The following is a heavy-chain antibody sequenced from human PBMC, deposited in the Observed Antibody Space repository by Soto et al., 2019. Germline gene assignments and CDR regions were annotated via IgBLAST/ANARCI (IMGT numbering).Heavy chain of an antibody. D-gene: IGHD6-13*01. CDR3: ARYSAASVTYPFDY. CDR2: THHSRGT. J-gene: IGHJ4*01. CDR1: GDSIIGTHW. V-gene: IGHV4-4*02. Sequence: SETLSLTCAVSGDSIIGTHWWSWARRPPGKGLEFIGETHHSRGTNYNPSLRSRVTMSLDKSKNQLSLILYSVTAADTGVYYCARYSAASVTYPFDYWGPVTLVPLS.